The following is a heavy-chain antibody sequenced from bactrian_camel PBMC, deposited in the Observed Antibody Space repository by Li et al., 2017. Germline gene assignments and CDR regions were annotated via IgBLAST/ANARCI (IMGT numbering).Heavy chain of an antibody. J-gene: IGHJ6*01. Sequence: HVQLVESGGGSVQAGGSLRLSCQASGFHFGSYCVGWVRQAPGREREGVATIYTGDGTTSYADSVKDRFTISQDNAKSTVYLQMDSLKPEDTAMYYCAARTRGGTWCGLLTSMYFSWGQGTQVTVS. D-gene: IGHD2*01. CDR1: GFHFGSYC. CDR2: IYTGDGTT. CDR3: AARTRGGTWCGLLTSMYFS. V-gene: IGHV3S1*01.